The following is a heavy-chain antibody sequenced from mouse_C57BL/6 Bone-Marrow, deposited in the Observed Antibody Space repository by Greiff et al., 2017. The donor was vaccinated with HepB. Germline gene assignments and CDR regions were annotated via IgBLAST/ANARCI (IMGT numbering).Heavy chain of an antibody. V-gene: IGHV1-74*01. CDR2: IHPSDSDT. CDR3: AISITTVVADWYFDV. Sequence: QVQLQQPGAELVKPGASVKLSCKASGYTFTSYWMHWVKQRPGQGLEWIGRIHPSDSDTNYNQKFKGKATLTVDKSSSTAYMQLSSLTSEDSAVYYCAISITTVVADWYFDVWGTGTTVTVSS. J-gene: IGHJ1*03. D-gene: IGHD1-1*01. CDR1: GYTFTSYW.